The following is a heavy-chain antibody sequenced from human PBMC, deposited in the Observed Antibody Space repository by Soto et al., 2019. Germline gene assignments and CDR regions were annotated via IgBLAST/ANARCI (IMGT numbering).Heavy chain of an antibody. D-gene: IGHD3-10*01. CDR1: GYSFTTYG. J-gene: IGHJ6*02. V-gene: IGHV1-18*01. CDR2: ISDYNGNT. Sequence: QVQLVQSGAEVKKPGASVKVSCKASGYSFTTYGISWVRQAPGQGLEWMGWISDYNGNTNYEKKFQGRVTMTTDTSTGTAYMELKSLRSGDTAVYYCAREGYFSGSESYPPPRYYGMDVWGQGTTVTVS. CDR3: AREGYFSGSESYPPPRYYGMDV.